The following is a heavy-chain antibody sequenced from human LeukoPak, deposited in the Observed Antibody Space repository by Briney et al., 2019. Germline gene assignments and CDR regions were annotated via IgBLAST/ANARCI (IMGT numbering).Heavy chain of an antibody. J-gene: IGHJ5*02. D-gene: IGHD3-3*01. CDR3: ARVVYYDFWSGYPDH. CDR2: IIPIFGTA. CDR1: GGTFSSYA. V-gene: IGHV1-69*05. Sequence: ASGKVSCKASGGTFSSYAISWVRQAPGQGLEWMGGIIPIFGTANYAQKFQGRVTITTDESTSTAYMELSSLRSEDTAVYYCARVVYYDFWSGYPDHWGQGTLVTVSS.